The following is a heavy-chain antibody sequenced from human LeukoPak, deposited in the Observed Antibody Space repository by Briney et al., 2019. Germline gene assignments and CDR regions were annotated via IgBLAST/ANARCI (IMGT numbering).Heavy chain of an antibody. Sequence: SVKVSCKASGGTFNNYAISWVRQAPGQGLEWMGEIIPIFGATNYAQKFQGRVTITADESTSAAYMELSSLRSEDTAVYYCARGAHLWFRTVQKYYFDYWGQGTLVTVSS. CDR3: ARGAHLWFRTVQKYYFDY. V-gene: IGHV1-69*01. CDR1: GGTFNNYA. CDR2: IIPIFGAT. D-gene: IGHD3-10*01. J-gene: IGHJ4*02.